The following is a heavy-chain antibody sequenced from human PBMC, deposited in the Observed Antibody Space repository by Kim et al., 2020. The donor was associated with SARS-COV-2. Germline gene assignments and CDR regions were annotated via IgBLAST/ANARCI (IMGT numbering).Heavy chain of an antibody. Sequence: SETLSLTCTVSGGSISSGGYYWSWIRQHPGKGLEWIGYIYYSGSTYYNPSLKSRVTISVDTSKNQFSLKLSSVTAADTAVYYCARDKPTEGPYSGNAFDIWGPGTMVTVSS. CDR1: GGSISSGGYY. V-gene: IGHV4-31*03. CDR3: ARDKPTEGPYSGNAFDI. D-gene: IGHD6-13*01. J-gene: IGHJ3*02. CDR2: IYYSGST.